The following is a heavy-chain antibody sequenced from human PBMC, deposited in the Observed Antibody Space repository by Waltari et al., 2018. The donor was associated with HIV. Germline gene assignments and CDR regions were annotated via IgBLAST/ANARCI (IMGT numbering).Heavy chain of an antibody. J-gene: IGHJ5*02. V-gene: IGHV3-21*02. CDR1: GFIFNSYS. CDR2: ISSSGNFK. CDR3: ARDSRGSTWSLNWFDP. Sequence: EVQLVESGGGPVKPGASLRLPWVTSGFIFNSYSMNWVRQAPGKGPEWVSSISSSGNFKQYADSVKGRFTISRDNAENSLYLQMNGLRAEETAIYYCARDSRGSTWSLNWFDPWGQGTLVTVSS. D-gene: IGHD6-6*01.